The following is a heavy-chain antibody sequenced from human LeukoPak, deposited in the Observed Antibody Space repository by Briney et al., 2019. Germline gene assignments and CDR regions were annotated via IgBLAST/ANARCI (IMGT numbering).Heavy chain of an antibody. CDR1: GGSISSSSYY. Sequence: SETLSLTCPVSGGSISSSSYYWGWIRHPPGKGLEWIGSIYYSGSTYYNPSLKSRVTISVDTSKNQFSLKLSSVTAADTAVYYCARQSGSSSGLDYWGQGTLVTVSS. V-gene: IGHV4-39*01. CDR2: IYYSGST. CDR3: ARQSGSSSGLDY. J-gene: IGHJ4*02. D-gene: IGHD6-6*01.